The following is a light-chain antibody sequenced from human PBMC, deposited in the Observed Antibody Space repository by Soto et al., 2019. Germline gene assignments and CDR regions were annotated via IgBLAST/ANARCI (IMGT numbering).Light chain of an antibody. CDR3: QQYGSSILT. CDR1: QSVSSSY. J-gene: IGKJ4*01. CDR2: GAS. V-gene: IGKV3-20*01. Sequence: EIVLTQSPCTLSLSPGERATLACRASQSVSSSYLAWYQQKPGQAPRLLIYGASSRATGIPDRFSGSGSGTDFTLTISQLETEEFAVYYCQQYGSSILTFGGGTKVEIK.